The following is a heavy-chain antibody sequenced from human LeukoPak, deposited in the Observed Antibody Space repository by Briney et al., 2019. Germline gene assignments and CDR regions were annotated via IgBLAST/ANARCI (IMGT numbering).Heavy chain of an antibody. V-gene: IGHV4-59*01. D-gene: IGHD3-10*01. Sequence: PSETLSLTCSVSDDSITIYYWTWIRQPPGKGLEWIGYIDHTGTTDYNPSLNSRVTISRDTSKNHFSLQLSSVTAADTAVYYCARSDGYGLVGIWGQGTMVTVSS. CDR2: IDHTGTT. CDR3: ARSDGYGLVGI. CDR1: DDSITIYY. J-gene: IGHJ3*02.